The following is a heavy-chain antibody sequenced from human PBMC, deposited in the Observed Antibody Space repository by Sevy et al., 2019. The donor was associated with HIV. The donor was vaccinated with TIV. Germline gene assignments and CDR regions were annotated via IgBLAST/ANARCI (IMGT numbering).Heavy chain of an antibody. V-gene: IGHV3-30*18. CDR1: GFTFSSYG. CDR2: LSFDGSNK. D-gene: IGHD6-13*01. J-gene: IGHJ4*02. CDR3: AKEGSSSSWYDPHYSDY. Sequence: GGSLRLSCAASGFTFSSYGMHWVRQAPGKGLEWVAVLSFDGSNKYYADSVKGRFTISRDNSKNTLYLQMSSLRPEDTAVYYCAKEGSSSSWYDPHYSDYWGQGTLVTVSS.